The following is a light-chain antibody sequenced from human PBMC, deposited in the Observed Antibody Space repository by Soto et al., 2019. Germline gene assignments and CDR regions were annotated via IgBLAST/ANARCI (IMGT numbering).Light chain of an antibody. Sequence: EIVMTQSPATLSVSPGERATLSCRASQSVSSNLAWYQQKPGQAPRLLIYGASTRATGIPARFSGSVSGTEFTLTISSLQSEDFAVYYCQQYNNWPRPLTFGGGTKVEIK. J-gene: IGKJ4*01. V-gene: IGKV3-15*01. CDR1: QSVSSN. CDR2: GAS. CDR3: QQYNNWPRPLT.